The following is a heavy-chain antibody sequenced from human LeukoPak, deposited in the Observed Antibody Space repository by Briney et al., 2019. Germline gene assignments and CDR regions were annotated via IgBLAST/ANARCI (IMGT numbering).Heavy chain of an antibody. CDR1: GFTFSSYR. CDR2: IKQDGSEK. Sequence: GGSLRLSSAPSGFTFSSYRMSWVRQAPGKGLEWVANIKQDGSEKYYVHSVKGRFTISRDNAKNSLYLQMNSLRAEDTAVYYCAKDAYSRGDYWGQGTLVTVSS. J-gene: IGHJ4*02. CDR3: AKDAYSRGDY. V-gene: IGHV3-7*01. D-gene: IGHD2-21*01.